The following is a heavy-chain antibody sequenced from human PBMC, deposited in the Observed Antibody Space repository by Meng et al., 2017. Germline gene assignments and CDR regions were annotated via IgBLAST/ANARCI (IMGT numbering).Heavy chain of an antibody. D-gene: IGHD5-24*01. J-gene: IGHJ4*02. V-gene: IGHV3-30*03. Sequence: GESLKISCAASGFTFSSYSMNWVRQAPGKGLEWVAVISYDGSNKYYADSVKGRFTISRDNSKNTLYLKMNSLRDEDTAVYYCARSPLAFKMRYFDYWGQGTLVTVSS. CDR3: ARSPLAFKMRYFDY. CDR1: GFTFSSYS. CDR2: ISYDGSNK.